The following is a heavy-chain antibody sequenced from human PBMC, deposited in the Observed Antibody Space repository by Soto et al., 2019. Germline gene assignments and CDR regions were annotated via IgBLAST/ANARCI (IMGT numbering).Heavy chain of an antibody. CDR1: GYSFTSYW. V-gene: IGHV5-51*01. J-gene: IGHJ6*03. CDR2: IYPGDSDT. Sequence: PGESLKISCKGSGYSFTSYWIGWVRQMPGKGLEWMGIIYPGDSDTRYSPSFQGQVTISADKSISTAYLQWSSLKASDTAMYYCARIAAAGTGAYYMDVWGKGTTVTVSS. D-gene: IGHD6-13*01. CDR3: ARIAAAGTGAYYMDV.